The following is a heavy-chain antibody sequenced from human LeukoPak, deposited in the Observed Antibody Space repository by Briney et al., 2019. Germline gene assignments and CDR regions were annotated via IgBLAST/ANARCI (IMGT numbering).Heavy chain of an antibody. CDR1: GFTFSSYG. Sequence: GGSLRLSCAASGFTFSSYGMSWVRQAPGKGLEWVSFISSSSSYIYYADSVKGRFTISRDNAKNSLYLQMNSLRAEDMALYYCAKGGANWGSFDYWGQGTLVTVSS. V-gene: IGHV3-21*04. CDR2: ISSSSSYI. J-gene: IGHJ4*02. D-gene: IGHD7-27*01. CDR3: AKGGANWGSFDY.